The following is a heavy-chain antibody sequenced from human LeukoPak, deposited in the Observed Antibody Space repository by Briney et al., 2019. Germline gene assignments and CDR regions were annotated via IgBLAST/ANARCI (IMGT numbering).Heavy chain of an antibody. D-gene: IGHD5-18*01. CDR3: ARQGDTGDAFDI. V-gene: IGHV3-48*03. J-gene: IGHJ3*02. CDR2: ISSSGSTI. CDR1: GFTFSSYE. Sequence: GGSLRLSCAASGFTFSSYEMNWVRQAPGKGLEWVSYISSSGSTIYYADSVKGRFTISRDNAKNSLYLQMNSLRAEDTAVYYCARQGDTGDAFDIWGQGTMVTVSS.